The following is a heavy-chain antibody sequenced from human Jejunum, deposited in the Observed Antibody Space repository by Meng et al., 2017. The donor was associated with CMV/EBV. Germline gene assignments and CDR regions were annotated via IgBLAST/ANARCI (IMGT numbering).Heavy chain of an antibody. V-gene: IGHV1-2*02. CDR2: LNPYTGDT. CDR1: EYTFTDYY. Sequence: ASEYTFTDYYVHWVRQAPGQGLEWLGYLNPYTGDTSYAQKFQGRVSMTRDTPTNTAYMELTRLRSDDTALYYCAKDAGSFLDYYFDFWGQGTLVTVSS. CDR3: AKDAGSFLDYYFDF. J-gene: IGHJ4*02. D-gene: IGHD3-10*01.